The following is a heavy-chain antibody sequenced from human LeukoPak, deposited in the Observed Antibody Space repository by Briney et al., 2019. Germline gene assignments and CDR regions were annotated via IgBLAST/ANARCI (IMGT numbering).Heavy chain of an antibody. D-gene: IGHD4-17*01. CDR1: GFTFSSYA. V-gene: IGHV3-23*01. CDR3: AKAHYDYGDYVFLAGYDY. Sequence: GGSLRLSCAASGFTFSSYAMSWVRQAPGKGLEWVSAISGSGGSTYYADSVKGRFTISRDNSKNTLYLQMNSLRAEDTAVYYCAKAHYDYGDYVFLAGYDYWGQGTLVTVSS. J-gene: IGHJ4*02. CDR2: ISGSGGST.